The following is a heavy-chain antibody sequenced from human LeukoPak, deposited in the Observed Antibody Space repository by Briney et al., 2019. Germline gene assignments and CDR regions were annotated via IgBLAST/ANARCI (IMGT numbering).Heavy chain of an antibody. J-gene: IGHJ3*02. Sequence: SETLSLTCTVSGGSISGYYWSWIRQSPWRGLEWIGYVHNSGSTNYNPSLKSRVTTSVDTSGNQFPLKLSSVTAADTAVYYCARDRSERYAFDIWGQGTMVTVSS. V-gene: IGHV4-59*12. CDR3: ARDRSERYAFDI. CDR2: VHNSGST. D-gene: IGHD1-1*01. CDR1: GGSISGYY.